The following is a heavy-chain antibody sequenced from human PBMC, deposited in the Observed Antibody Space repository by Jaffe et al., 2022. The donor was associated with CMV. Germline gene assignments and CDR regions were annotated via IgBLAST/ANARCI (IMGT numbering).Heavy chain of an antibody. V-gene: IGHV1-2*02. CDR2: INPNSGGT. CDR3: ARDLWYYYDSSGEIGWFDP. J-gene: IGHJ5*02. CDR1: GYTFTGYY. D-gene: IGHD3-22*01. Sequence: QVQLVQSGAEVKKPGASVKVSCKASGYTFTGYYMHWVRQAPGQGLEWMGWINPNSGGTNYAQKFQGRVTMTRDTSISTAYMELSRLRSDDTAVYYCARDLWYYYDSSGEIGWFDPWGQGTLVTVSS.